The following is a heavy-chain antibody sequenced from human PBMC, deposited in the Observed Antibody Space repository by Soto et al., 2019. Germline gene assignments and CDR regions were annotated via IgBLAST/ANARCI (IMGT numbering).Heavy chain of an antibody. CDR2: IYYSGST. CDR1: GGSISSYY. J-gene: IGHJ4*02. V-gene: IGHV4-59*08. CDR3: ARSDYGDYGDFDY. D-gene: IGHD4-17*01. Sequence: PSETLSLTCTVSGGSISSYYWSWIRQPPGKGLEWIGYIYYSGSTNYNPSLKSRVTISVDTSKNQFSLKLSSVTAADTAVYYCARSDYGDYGDFDYWGQGTLVTVS.